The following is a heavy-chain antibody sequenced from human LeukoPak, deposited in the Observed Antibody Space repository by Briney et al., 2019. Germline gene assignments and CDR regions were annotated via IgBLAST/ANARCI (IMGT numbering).Heavy chain of an antibody. J-gene: IGHJ3*02. V-gene: IGHV4-39*07. CDR2: IYYGGST. Sequence: SETLSLTCTVSGGSVSSSHYWGWIRQPPGKGLEWIGSIYYGGSTYYNASLRSRVTTSVDTSKNQFSLKLSSVTAADTAVYYCARVADRRESGYSYGQLYPDDAFDIWGQGTMVTVSS. CDR1: GGSVSSSHY. D-gene: IGHD5-18*01. CDR3: ARVADRRESGYSYGQLYPDDAFDI.